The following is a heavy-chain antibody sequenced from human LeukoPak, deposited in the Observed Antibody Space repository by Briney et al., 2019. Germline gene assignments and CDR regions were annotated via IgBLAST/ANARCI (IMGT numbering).Heavy chain of an antibody. J-gene: IGHJ4*02. CDR3: ARGNLVAATPFDY. Sequence: PSETLSLTCAVYGGSFSGYYLSWIRQPPGKGLEWIGEINHSGSTNYDPSLKSRVTISVDTSKNQFSLKLSSVTAADTAVYYCARGNLVAATPFDYWGQGTLVTVSS. CDR2: INHSGST. CDR1: GGSFSGYY. D-gene: IGHD2-15*01. V-gene: IGHV4-34*01.